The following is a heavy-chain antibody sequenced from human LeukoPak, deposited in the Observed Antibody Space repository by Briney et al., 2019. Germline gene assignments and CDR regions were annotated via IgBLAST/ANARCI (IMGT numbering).Heavy chain of an antibody. D-gene: IGHD3-10*01. CDR2: ISGSGGST. J-gene: IGHJ6*02. CDR1: GFTFSSYA. CDR3: ARHLLRGVNGMDV. Sequence: GGSLRLSCAASGFTFSSYAMSWVRQAPGKGLEWVSAISGSGGSTYYADSVKGRFTISRDNSKNTLYLQMNSLRAEDTAVYYCARHLLRGVNGMDVWGQGTTVTVSS. V-gene: IGHV3-23*01.